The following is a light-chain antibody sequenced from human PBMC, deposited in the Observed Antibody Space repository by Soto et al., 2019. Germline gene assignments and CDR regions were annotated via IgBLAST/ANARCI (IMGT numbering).Light chain of an antibody. V-gene: IGKV1-5*03. J-gene: IGKJ4*01. CDR3: QQYDSYPLP. Sequence: DIQMTQSPSTLSASVGDRVTITCRASQSISSWLAWYQQEPGKAPKLLIYRTSNLQSGLPSRFSGGVSGREFTLTISSLQPGDFATYYSQQYDSYPLPFGGRTTLEIK. CDR1: QSISSW. CDR2: RTS.